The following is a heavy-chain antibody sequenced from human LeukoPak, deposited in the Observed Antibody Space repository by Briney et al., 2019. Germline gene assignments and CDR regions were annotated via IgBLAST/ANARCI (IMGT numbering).Heavy chain of an antibody. CDR1: GFTVSTKY. J-gene: IGHJ3*02. Sequence: GGSLRLSCAASGFTVSTKYMSWVRQAPGKGLEWVSLIYSDGSTYYADSVKGRITISRDNSKNTLYLQVNSLRAEDMAVYYCSSYYLEWLFGWAFDIWGQGTMVTVFS. D-gene: IGHD3-3*01. V-gene: IGHV3-66*02. CDR3: SSYYLEWLFGWAFDI. CDR2: IYSDGST.